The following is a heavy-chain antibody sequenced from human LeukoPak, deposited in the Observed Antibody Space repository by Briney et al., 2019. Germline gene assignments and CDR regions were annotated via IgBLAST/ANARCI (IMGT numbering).Heavy chain of an antibody. CDR1: GGTFSSYG. J-gene: IGHJ4*02. V-gene: IGHV3-23*01. Sequence: ASVKVSCKASGGTFSSYGMSWVRQAPGKGLEWVSAISGSGGSTYYADSVKGRFTISRDNSKNTLYLQMNSLRAEDTAVYYCANLIVGATPSWYWGQGTLVTVSS. D-gene: IGHD1-26*01. CDR2: ISGSGGST. CDR3: ANLIVGATPSWY.